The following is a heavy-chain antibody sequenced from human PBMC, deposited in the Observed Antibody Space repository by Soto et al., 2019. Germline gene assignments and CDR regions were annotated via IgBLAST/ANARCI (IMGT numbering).Heavy chain of an antibody. J-gene: IGHJ4*02. CDR3: ARRPKGLPFDS. CDR2: VKNNGNT. V-gene: IGHV4-39*01. CDR1: GGSINSSNHY. Sequence: SETLSLTCTVSGGSINSSNHYCVWIRQPPGKGLERIGRVKNNGNTFYTLSLKSRVTISADKSNYQFSLKLSSVTAADSAVYFCARRPKGLPFDSWGQGTLVTVSS.